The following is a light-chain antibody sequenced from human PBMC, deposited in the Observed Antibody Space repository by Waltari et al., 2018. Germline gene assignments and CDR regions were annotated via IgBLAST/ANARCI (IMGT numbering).Light chain of an antibody. J-gene: IGLJ2*01. CDR2: YDD. V-gene: IGLV1-36*01. Sequence: QSVLTQPPSVSGAPRQRVNISCSGSSSNIGNNDVRWYQQLPGKAPKLLLSYDDLLPSGLSDRISDSKSGTSAFLAISGLQSEDEADYYCAAWDDSLNGVVFGGGTKLTVL. CDR3: AAWDDSLNGVV. CDR1: SSNIGNND.